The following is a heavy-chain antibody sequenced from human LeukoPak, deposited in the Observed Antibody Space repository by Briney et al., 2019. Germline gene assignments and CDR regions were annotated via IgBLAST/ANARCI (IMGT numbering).Heavy chain of an antibody. CDR1: GFTFSGYG. Sequence: GGSLRLSCAASGFTFSGYGMHWVRQAPGKGLEWVAVIWYDGSNKYYADSVKGRFTISRDNSKNTLYLQMNSLRAEDTAVYYCARYSSSSWYTFDYWGQGTLVTVSS. J-gene: IGHJ4*02. D-gene: IGHD6-13*01. CDR2: IWYDGSNK. CDR3: ARYSSSSWYTFDY. V-gene: IGHV3-33*01.